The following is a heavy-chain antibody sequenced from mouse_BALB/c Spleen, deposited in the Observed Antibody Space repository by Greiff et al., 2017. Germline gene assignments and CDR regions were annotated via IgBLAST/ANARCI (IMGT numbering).Heavy chain of an antibody. J-gene: IGHJ2*01. CDR2: IWGGGST. CDR3: AKTTMITGFYFDY. V-gene: IGHV2-6-5*01. Sequence: VQLQQSGPGLVAPSQSLSITCTVSGFSLTDYGVSWIRQPPGKGLEWLGVIWGGGSTYYNSALKSRLSISKDNSKSQVFLKMNSLQTDDTAMYYCAKTTMITGFYFDYWGQGTTLTVSS. CDR1: GFSLTDYG. D-gene: IGHD2-4*01.